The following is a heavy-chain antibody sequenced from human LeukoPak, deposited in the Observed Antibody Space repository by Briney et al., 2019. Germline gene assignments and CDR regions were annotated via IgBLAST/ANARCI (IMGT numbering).Heavy chain of an antibody. V-gene: IGHV1-46*01. D-gene: IGHD2-15*01. CDR3: ARDIVVVVAASRYYYDGMDV. CDR2: INPSGGST. J-gene: IGHJ6*04. CDR1: GYTFTSYY. Sequence: ASVKVSCKASGYTFTSYYMHWVRQAPGQGLEWMGIINPSGGSTSYAQKFQGRVTMTRDTSTSTVYMELSSLRSEDTAVYYCARDIVVVVAASRYYYDGMDVWGKGTTVTVSS.